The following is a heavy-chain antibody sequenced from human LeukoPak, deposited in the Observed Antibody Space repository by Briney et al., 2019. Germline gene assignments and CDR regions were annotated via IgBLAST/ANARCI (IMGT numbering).Heavy chain of an antibody. J-gene: IGHJ4*02. CDR3: ARGWGYFDY. Sequence: PSETLSLSCTVSGGSISNYYWNWIRQPPGKGLEWIGYIYYTGSTNYNPSLKSRVTISVDTSKNQFSLKLNSVTSADTAVYYCARGWGYFDYWGQGTLVTVSS. D-gene: IGHD3-16*01. V-gene: IGHV4-59*01. CDR2: IYYTGST. CDR1: GGSISNYY.